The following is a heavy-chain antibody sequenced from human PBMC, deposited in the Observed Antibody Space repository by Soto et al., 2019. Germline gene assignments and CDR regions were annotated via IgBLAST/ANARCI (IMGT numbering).Heavy chain of an antibody. CDR2: ISGSGGST. J-gene: IGHJ4*02. D-gene: IGHD3-10*01. Sequence: EVQLLESGGGLVQPGGSLRLSCAASGFTFSSYAMSWVRQAPGKGLEWVSAISGSGGSTYYADSVKGRFTISRDNSKNTLYLQMNSLRAEDTAVYYCAKDGLLGELYNGWWVHWGQGTLVTVSS. V-gene: IGHV3-23*01. CDR3: AKDGLLGELYNGWWVH. CDR1: GFTFSSYA.